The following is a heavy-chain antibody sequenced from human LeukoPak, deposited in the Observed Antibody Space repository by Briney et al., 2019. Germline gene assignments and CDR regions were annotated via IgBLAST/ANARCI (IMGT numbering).Heavy chain of an antibody. CDR3: ARDLAGFGGYSYGVVDY. CDR2: TYYRSEWHN. V-gene: IGHV6-1*01. Sequence: SQTLSLTCAISGDSVSSNSAAWNWIRQSPSRGLEWLGRTYYRSEWHNDYAVSVKSRIIISPDTSKNQFSLQLKSVTPEDTAVYYCARDLAGFGGYSYGVVDYRGQGTLVTVSS. D-gene: IGHD5-18*01. J-gene: IGHJ4*02. CDR1: GDSVSSNSAA.